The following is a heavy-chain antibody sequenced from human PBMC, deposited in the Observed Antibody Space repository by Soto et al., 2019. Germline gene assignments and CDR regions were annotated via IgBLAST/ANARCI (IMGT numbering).Heavy chain of an antibody. CDR2: IRKDGSEK. Sequence: GGSLRLSCETSGFTISSHWMSWVRQAPGKGLEWVANIRKDGSEKYYVDSVKGRFTISRDNVKNSVYLQMNSLRAEDTAVYFCTMGLTASGMDVWGQGTTVTVSS. J-gene: IGHJ6*02. CDR3: TMGLTASGMDV. CDR1: GFTISSHW. D-gene: IGHD6-19*01. V-gene: IGHV3-7*03.